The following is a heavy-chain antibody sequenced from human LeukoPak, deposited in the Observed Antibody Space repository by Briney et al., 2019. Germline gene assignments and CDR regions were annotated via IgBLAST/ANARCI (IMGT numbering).Heavy chain of an antibody. CDR2: IYWDDDK. V-gene: IGHV2-5*02. D-gene: IGHD2-15*01. CDR3: AHLCCSGGSCWNDDAFDI. CDR1: GFSLSTSGVG. Sequence: SGPTLVKPTQTLTLTCTFSGFSLSTSGVGVGWIRQPPGKALEWLALIYWDDDKRYSPSLKSRLTITKDTSKNQVVLTMTNMDPVDTATYYCAHLCCSGGSCWNDDAFDIWGQGTMVTVSS. J-gene: IGHJ3*02.